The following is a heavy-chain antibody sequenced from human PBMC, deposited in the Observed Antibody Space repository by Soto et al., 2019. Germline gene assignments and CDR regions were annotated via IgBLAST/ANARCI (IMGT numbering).Heavy chain of an antibody. CDR3: ARAYGMDV. V-gene: IGHV3-74*01. CDR1: WFIFRKYW. Sequence: GGALGPSCAPPWFIFRKYWMPWVRQAPGKGLVWVSRINSDGTSTSYADSVKGRFIISRGNAKNTLYLQMNSLRAEDTAVYYCARAYGMDVWGQGTTVTVSS. CDR2: INSDGTST. J-gene: IGHJ6*02.